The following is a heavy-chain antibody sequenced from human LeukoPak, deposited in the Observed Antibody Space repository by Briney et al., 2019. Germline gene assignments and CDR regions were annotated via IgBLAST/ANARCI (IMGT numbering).Heavy chain of an antibody. CDR3: ARDHRYAFDN. CDR1: GFNFIDYS. Sequence: GGSLRLSCAASGFNFIDYSMNWVRQAPGKGLEWISYIGISSGNTKYADSVKGGFTISRDKARNSLYLQMNSLRVEDMAVYYCARDHRYAFDNWGHGTLVTVSS. J-gene: IGHJ4*01. CDR2: IGISSGNT. V-gene: IGHV3-48*01. D-gene: IGHD5-12*01.